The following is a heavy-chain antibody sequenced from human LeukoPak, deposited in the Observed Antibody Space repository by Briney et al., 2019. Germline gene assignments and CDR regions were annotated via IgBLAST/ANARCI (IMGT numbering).Heavy chain of an antibody. Sequence: SETLSLTCTVSGGSISSYYWSWIRQPPGKGLEWIGYIYYSGSTNYNPSLKSRVTISVDTSKNQFSLKLSSVTAADTAVYYCARQYSSSWPDYWGQGTLVTVSS. J-gene: IGHJ4*02. CDR1: GGSISSYY. V-gene: IGHV4-59*08. CDR2: IYYSGST. CDR3: ARQYSSSWPDY. D-gene: IGHD6-13*01.